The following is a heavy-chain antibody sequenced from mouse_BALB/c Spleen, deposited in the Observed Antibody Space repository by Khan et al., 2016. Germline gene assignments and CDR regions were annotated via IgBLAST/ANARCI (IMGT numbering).Heavy chain of an antibody. V-gene: IGHV5-6-3*01. CDR2: INSNGGST. Sequence: VELVEAGGGLVQPGGSLKLSCAASGFTFSTYGMSWVRQTPDKRLELVATINSNGGSTYYPDSVKGRFTISRDNAKNTLYLQMSSLKSEDTAMYYCARESYRYYLDYWGQGTTLTVSS. CDR3: ARESYRYYLDY. J-gene: IGHJ2*01. D-gene: IGHD2-14*01. CDR1: GFTFSTYG.